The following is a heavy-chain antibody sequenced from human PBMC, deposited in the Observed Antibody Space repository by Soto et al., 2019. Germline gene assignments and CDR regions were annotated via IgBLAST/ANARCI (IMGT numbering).Heavy chain of an antibody. V-gene: IGHV4-34*01. Sequence: SETLSLTCAVYGASFIGYQWTWIRQTPWKGLEWIGEINDSGNINYNPSLKSRVTISLDTPKKQISLKLSSVTAADSAVYYCARGLIVWFGELSRRGGHYYYMDVWGKGTTVTVSS. CDR3: ARGLIVWFGELSRRGGHYYYMDV. CDR1: GASFIGYQ. CDR2: INDSGNI. J-gene: IGHJ6*03. D-gene: IGHD3-10*01.